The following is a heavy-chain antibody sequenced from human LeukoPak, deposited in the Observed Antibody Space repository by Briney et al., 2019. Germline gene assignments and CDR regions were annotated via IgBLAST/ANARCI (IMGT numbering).Heavy chain of an antibody. CDR1: GFTFSSYW. D-gene: IGHD7-27*01. V-gene: IGHV3-7*01. J-gene: IGHJ6*03. CDR2: IKQDGSEK. CDR3: ARDNWGEGYYFYYMDV. Sequence: GGSLRLSCAASGFTFSSYWMSWVRQAPGKGLEWVANIKQDGSEKYYVDSVKGRFTISRDNAKNSLYLQMNSLRAEDTAVYYCARDNWGEGYYFYYMDVWGKGTTVTISS.